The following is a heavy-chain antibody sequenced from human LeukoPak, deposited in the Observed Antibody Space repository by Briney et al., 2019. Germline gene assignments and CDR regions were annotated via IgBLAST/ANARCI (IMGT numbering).Heavy chain of an antibody. J-gene: IGHJ4*02. CDR2: IIPIFGTA. V-gene: IGHV1-69*05. CDR1: GGTFSSYA. CDR3: AREQGGITGTRGYYFDY. D-gene: IGHD1-20*01. Sequence: ASVKVSCKASGGTFSSYAISWVRQAPGQGLEWMGGIIPIFGTANYAQKFQGRVTITTDESTSTAYMELSSLRSEDTAVYYCAREQGGITGTRGYYFDYWGQGTLVTVSS.